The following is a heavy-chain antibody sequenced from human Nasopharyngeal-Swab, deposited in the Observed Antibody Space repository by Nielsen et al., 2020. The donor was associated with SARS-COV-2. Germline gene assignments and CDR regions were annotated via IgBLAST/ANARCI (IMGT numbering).Heavy chain of an antibody. CDR3: ARRSLRAVSGGMDV. J-gene: IGHJ6*02. CDR1: GGFISNYY. Sequence: SETLSLTCTVSGGFISNYYWSWIRQPPGKGLEWIGDIHDSGNTNYNPSLKSRVTISVDTSKNQFSLKLTSVTAADTAVYHCARRSLRAVSGGMDVWGQGTTVTVSS. D-gene: IGHD6-19*01. CDR2: IHDSGNT. V-gene: IGHV4-59*08.